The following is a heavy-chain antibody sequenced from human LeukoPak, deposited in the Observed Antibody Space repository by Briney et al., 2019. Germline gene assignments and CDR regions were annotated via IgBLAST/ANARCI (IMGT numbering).Heavy chain of an antibody. CDR1: GSIFSTYG. CDR2: ISYDGSTK. V-gene: IGHV3-30*18. Sequence: PGGSLRRSCAASGSIFSTYGMHWVRQAPGKGLEWVAVISYDGSTKYYVDSVKGRFTISRDNSKNTLYLQMNSLRAEDTAVYYCAKDMYGQGNSNDAFDIWGQGTMVTVSS. J-gene: IGHJ3*02. CDR3: AKDMYGQGNSNDAFDI. D-gene: IGHD1-7*01.